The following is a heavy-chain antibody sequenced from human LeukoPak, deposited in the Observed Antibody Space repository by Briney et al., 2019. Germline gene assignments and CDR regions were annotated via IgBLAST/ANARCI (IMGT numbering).Heavy chain of an antibody. CDR3: ARLMDTTMALDY. Sequence: ASVKVCCKASGYTFTNYYMHWVRQAPGQGLEWLGIINPSGGSTVYAQRFKGRVSMTWDTSTSTVYMELSSLTSEDTAVYYCARLMDTTMALDYWGQGTLVAVSS. J-gene: IGHJ4*02. CDR2: INPSGGST. V-gene: IGHV1-46*01. CDR1: GYTFTNYY. D-gene: IGHD5-18*01.